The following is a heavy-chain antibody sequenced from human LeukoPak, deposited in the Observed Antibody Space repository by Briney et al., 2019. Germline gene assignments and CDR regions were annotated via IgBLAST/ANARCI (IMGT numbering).Heavy chain of an antibody. CDR2: ISSSSSTI. J-gene: IGHJ3*02. Sequence: GGSLRLSCAASGFTFSSYSMNWVRQAPGKGLEWVSYISSSSSTIYYADSVKGRFTISRDNAKNSLYLQMNSLRAEDTAVYYCARVGYCSGGSCRRAFDIWDQGTMVTVSS. CDR3: ARVGYCSGGSCRRAFDI. V-gene: IGHV3-48*04. CDR1: GFTFSSYS. D-gene: IGHD2-15*01.